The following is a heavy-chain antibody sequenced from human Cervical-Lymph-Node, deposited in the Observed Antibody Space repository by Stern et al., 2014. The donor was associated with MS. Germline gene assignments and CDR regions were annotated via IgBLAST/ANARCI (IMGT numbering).Heavy chain of an antibody. CDR1: GGSISSSNW. V-gene: IGHV4-4*02. D-gene: IGHD2-15*01. CDR3: ARALVVVASHVWFGP. J-gene: IGHJ5*02. CDR2: IYHSGST. Sequence: QVQLQESGPGLVKPSGTLSLTCAVSGGSISSSNWWSWVRQPPGKGLEWIGEIYHSGSTNYNPSLKSRVTISVDKSKNQFPLKLGSGTAADTAVYYCARALVVVASHVWFGPWGQGTLVTVSS.